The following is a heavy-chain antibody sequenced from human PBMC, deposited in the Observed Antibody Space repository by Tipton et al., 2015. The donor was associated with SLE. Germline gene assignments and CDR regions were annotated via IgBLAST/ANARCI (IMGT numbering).Heavy chain of an antibody. Sequence: TLSLTCSVSGDSIRSSSDYWGWIRQPPGKGLEWIGSINYIAGSYYNPSLKSRVTISVDTSNNQFSLKLSSVTAADTAVYYCARDGFDYWGQGTLVTVSS. CDR3: ARDGFDY. CDR1: GDSIRSSSDY. J-gene: IGHJ4*02. CDR2: INYIAGS. V-gene: IGHV4-39*02.